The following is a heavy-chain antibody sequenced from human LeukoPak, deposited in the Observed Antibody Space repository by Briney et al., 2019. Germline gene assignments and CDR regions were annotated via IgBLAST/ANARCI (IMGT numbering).Heavy chain of an antibody. CDR3: ARVDLRAAYFDY. CDR2: IYTSGGT. V-gene: IGHV4-4*07. Sequence: SETLSLTCTVSGGSISSYYWSWIRQPAGRGLEWIGRIYTSGGTGYNPSLKSRVTMSVDTSKNQFSLKLSSVTAADTAVYYCARVDLRAAYFDYWGQGTLVTVSS. CDR1: GGSISSYY. D-gene: IGHD2-15*01. J-gene: IGHJ4*02.